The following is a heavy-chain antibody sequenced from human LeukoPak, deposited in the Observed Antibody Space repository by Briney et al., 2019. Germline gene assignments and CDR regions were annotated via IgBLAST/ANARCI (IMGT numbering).Heavy chain of an antibody. CDR2: ISVYNGNT. Sequence: ASVKVSCKASGYTFTSYAISWVRQAPGQGLEWMGWISVYNGNTNYAQKLQGRVTVTTDTSTSTAYMELRSLTSDDTDVYYCARVEEVRGGITSFDYWGQGTLVTVSS. CDR3: ARVEEVRGGITSFDY. V-gene: IGHV1-18*01. D-gene: IGHD3-10*01. J-gene: IGHJ4*02. CDR1: GYTFTSYA.